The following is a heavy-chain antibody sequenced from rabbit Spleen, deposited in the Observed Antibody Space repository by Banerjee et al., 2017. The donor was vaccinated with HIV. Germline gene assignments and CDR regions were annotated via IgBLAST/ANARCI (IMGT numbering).Heavy chain of an antibody. CDR1: GFSFSNSYW. Sequence: QSLEESGGDLVKPGASLTLTCTASGFSFSNSYWICWVRQAPGKGLEWIACIYAGSGTYIHYASWAKGRFTISKTSSTTVTLQLTSLTAADTATYFCARFYAGYGDFGYAAMWGQGTLVTVS. V-gene: IGHV1S40*01. CDR3: ARFYAGYGDFGYAAM. D-gene: IGHD7-1*01. CDR2: IYAGSGTYI. J-gene: IGHJ4*01.